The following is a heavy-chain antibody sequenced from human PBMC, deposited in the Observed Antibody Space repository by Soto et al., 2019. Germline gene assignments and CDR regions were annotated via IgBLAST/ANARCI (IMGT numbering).Heavy chain of an antibody. J-gene: IGHJ4*02. V-gene: IGHV3-30*18. CDR2: ISYDGSNK. D-gene: IGHD3-10*01. Sequence: QVQLVESGGGVVQPGRSLRLSCAASGFTFSSYGMHWVRQAPGKGLEWVAVISYDGSNKYYADSVKGRFTISRDNSKNTLYLQMNSLRAEDTAVYYCAKDGYYGSGSVLDYWGQGTLVTVSS. CDR3: AKDGYYGSGSVLDY. CDR1: GFTFSSYG.